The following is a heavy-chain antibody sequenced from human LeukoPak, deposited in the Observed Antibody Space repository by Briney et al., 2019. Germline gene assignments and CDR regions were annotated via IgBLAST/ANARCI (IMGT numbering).Heavy chain of an antibody. J-gene: IGHJ4*02. V-gene: IGHV3-66*04. CDR1: GFTVSSNY. CDR3: ARRSRISGWYY. CDR2: MYSGGNT. D-gene: IGHD6-19*01. Sequence: GGSLRLSCAASGFTVSSNYMNWVRQAPGKGLEWVSVMYSGGNTYYADSVEGRFSISRDSSKNRLYLQMNSLRVDDTAVYYCARRSRISGWYYWGQGTLVTVSS.